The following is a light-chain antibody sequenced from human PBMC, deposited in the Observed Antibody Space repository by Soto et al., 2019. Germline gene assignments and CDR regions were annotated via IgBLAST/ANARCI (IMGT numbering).Light chain of an antibody. CDR1: QSVTYN. V-gene: IGKV3-15*01. CDR3: QQYKNWPPLT. J-gene: IGKJ4*01. Sequence: EIVMTQSPATLSVSPGETATLSCRASQSVTYNLAWYQQKPGQGPRLLIYGAFTRATGIPARSSGSGSGTEFTLTISSLQSEDFAVDYCQQYKNWPPLTFGGGTKVEIK. CDR2: GAF.